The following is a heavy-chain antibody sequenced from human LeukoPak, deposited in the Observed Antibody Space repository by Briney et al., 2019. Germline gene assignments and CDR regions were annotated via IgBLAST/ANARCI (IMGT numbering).Heavy chain of an antibody. D-gene: IGHD3-16*01. CDR1: GGSFSGYY. CDR3: ARGRGRMNWFDP. Sequence: SETLSLTCAVYGGSFSGYYWSWIRQPPGKGLEWIGGINHSGSTNYNPSLKSRVTISVDTSKNQFSLKLSSVTAADTAVYYCARGRGRMNWFDPWGQGTLVTVSS. V-gene: IGHV4-34*01. J-gene: IGHJ5*02. CDR2: INHSGST.